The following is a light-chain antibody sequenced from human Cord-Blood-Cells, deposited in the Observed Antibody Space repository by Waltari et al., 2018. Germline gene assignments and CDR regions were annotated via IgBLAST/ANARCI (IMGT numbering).Light chain of an antibody. CDR2: GAS. CDR3: QQYNNWPPWT. CDR1: QSVSSN. Sequence: DIVMPPSPATLSVSPGERATLSCRASQSVSSNLDWYQQKPGQAPRPLSYGASTRATGIPARFSGSGSGTEFTLNISSLQSEDFAVYYCQQYNNWPPWTFGQGTKVEIK. V-gene: IGKV3-15*01. J-gene: IGKJ1*01.